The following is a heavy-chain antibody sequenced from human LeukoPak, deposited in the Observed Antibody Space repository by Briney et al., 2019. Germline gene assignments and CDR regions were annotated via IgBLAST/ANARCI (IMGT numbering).Heavy chain of an antibody. CDR3: ARGYYDSSGYYLFDY. D-gene: IGHD3-22*01. Sequence: PSETLSLTCSVSGGSISSYYWSWIRQPPGKGLEWIGHIYYKGSTNYNPSLKSRVTISVDTSKNQFSLELSSVTAADTAVYYCARGYYDSSGYYLFDYWGRGSLVTVSS. V-gene: IGHV4-59*01. J-gene: IGHJ4*02. CDR1: GGSISSYY. CDR2: IYYKGST.